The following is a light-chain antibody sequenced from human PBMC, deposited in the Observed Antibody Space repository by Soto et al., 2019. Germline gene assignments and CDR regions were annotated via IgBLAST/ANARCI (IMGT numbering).Light chain of an antibody. CDR1: QSVGSN. CDR2: GAS. Sequence: EIVMTQSPATLSVSPGERSTLSFRASQSVGSNLAWYQQKPGQAPRLLIYGASTRATDIPARFSGSGSGTEFALTINSLQSEDFAVYFCQQFNVWHRTFGQGTKVDIK. J-gene: IGKJ1*01. V-gene: IGKV3-15*01. CDR3: QQFNVWHRT.